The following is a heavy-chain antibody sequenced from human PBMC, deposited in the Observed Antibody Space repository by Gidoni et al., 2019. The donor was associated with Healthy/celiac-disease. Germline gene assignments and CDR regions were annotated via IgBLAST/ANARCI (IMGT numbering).Heavy chain of an antibody. CDR3: ARGTMVRGVRDAFDI. V-gene: IGHV4-38-2*02. CDR1: GDSISSGYY. Sequence: QVQLQESGPGLVKPSETLSLTCTVSGDSISSGYYWGWIRQPPGKGLEWIGIIYHSGSTYYNPSLKSRVTISVDTSKNQFSLKLSSVTAADTAVYYCARGTMVRGVRDAFDIWGQGTMVTVSS. CDR2: IYHSGST. J-gene: IGHJ3*02. D-gene: IGHD3-10*01.